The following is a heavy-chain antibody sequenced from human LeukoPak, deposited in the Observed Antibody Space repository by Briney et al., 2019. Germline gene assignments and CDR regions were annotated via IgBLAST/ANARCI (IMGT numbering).Heavy chain of an antibody. J-gene: IGHJ4*02. CDR1: GDSISYFY. Sequence: SETLSLTCSVSGDSISYFYWSWIRQAAGRGLGWIGRFSSSGSTDYNASLKSRVTMSVDTSKNQLSLKVISVTAADTAVYYCARGVIVAGGNDFDYWGQGTLVTVSS. V-gene: IGHV4-4*07. CDR3: ARGVIVAGGNDFDY. CDR2: FSSSGST. D-gene: IGHD6-13*01.